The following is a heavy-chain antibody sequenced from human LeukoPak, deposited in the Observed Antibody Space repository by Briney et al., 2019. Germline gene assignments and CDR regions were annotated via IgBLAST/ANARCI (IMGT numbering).Heavy chain of an antibody. V-gene: IGHV3-30*02. CDR3: AKDSVGATTLDWFDS. D-gene: IGHD1-26*01. Sequence: GGSLRLFCAASGFTFKNYAMHWVRQAPGKGLDWVAFIRYGGNNKFYADSVKGRFTISRDNSKNTLYLQMNNLRPEDTAIYYCAKDSVGATTLDWFDSWGQGTLVTVSS. CDR1: GFTFKNYA. CDR2: IRYGGNNK. J-gene: IGHJ5*01.